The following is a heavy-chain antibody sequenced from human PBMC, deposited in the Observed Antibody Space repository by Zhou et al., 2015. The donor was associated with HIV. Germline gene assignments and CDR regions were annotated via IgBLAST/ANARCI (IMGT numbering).Heavy chain of an antibody. CDR1: GGTFSSNA. CDR2: IIPIFGTT. D-gene: IGHD6-19*01. V-gene: IGHV1-69*01. Sequence: QVQLVQSGAEVMKPGSSVKVSCKASGGTFSSNAISWVRQAPGQGLEWMGGIIPIFGTTNYAQRFQGRVTITADESTSTANMELSSLRSEDTAVYYCASSSSGWAYWGQGTLVTVSS. J-gene: IGHJ4*02. CDR3: ASSSSGWAY.